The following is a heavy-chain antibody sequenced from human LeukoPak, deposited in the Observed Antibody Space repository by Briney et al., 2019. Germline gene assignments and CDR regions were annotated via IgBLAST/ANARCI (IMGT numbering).Heavy chain of an antibody. J-gene: IGHJ4*02. CDR1: GYTFTGYY. CDR3: ARELATVTTLVFDY. V-gene: IGHV1-2*02. D-gene: IGHD4-17*01. CDR2: INPNSGGT. Sequence: ASVKVSCKASGYTFTGYYMHWVRQAPGQGLEWMGWINPNSGGTNYAQKFQGRVTMTRDTSVSTAYIELSRLRSDDTAVYYCARELATVTTLVFDYWGQGTLVTVSS.